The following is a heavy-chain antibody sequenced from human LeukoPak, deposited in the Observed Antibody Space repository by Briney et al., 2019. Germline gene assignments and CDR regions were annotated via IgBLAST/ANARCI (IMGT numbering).Heavy chain of an antibody. V-gene: IGHV1-69*06. J-gene: IGHJ4*02. CDR1: GGTFSRYT. CDR2: IIPPFGTA. D-gene: IGHD3-10*01. CDR3: ASHGSGTYGSFDY. Sequence: SVKVSCKASGGTFSRYTISWVRQAPGQGLEWMGGIIPPFGTANYAQKLQGRVTITADKSTTTAYMELSSLRSEDTAVYYCASHGSGTYGSFDYWGQGTLVTVSS.